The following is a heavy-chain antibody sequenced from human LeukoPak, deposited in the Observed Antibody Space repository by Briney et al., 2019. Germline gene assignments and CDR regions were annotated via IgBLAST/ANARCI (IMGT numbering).Heavy chain of an antibody. CDR1: GGSFSGYY. J-gene: IGHJ5*02. CDR3: AVLYSSSSNWFDP. D-gene: IGHD6-13*01. CDR2: INHSGST. V-gene: IGHV4-34*01. Sequence: EXLSLTCAVYGGSFSGYYWSWIRQPPGKGLEWIGEINHSGSTNYNPSLKSRVTISVDTSKNQFSLKLSSVTAADTAVYYCAVLYSSSSNWFDPWGQGTLVTVSS.